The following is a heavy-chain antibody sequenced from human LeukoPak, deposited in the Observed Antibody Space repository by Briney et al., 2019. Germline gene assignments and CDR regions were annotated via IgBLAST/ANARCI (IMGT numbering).Heavy chain of an antibody. CDR1: GFNFSIYG. Sequence: PGGSLRLSCAASGFNFSIYGMHWVRQAPGKGREWVTFVRYDQSATVYADSVQGRFAISRDNSKNTVYLQMNSLRVEDTALYFCVKDQGECPGSRCYLRFLEYWGQGTLVIVS. V-gene: IGHV3-30*02. CDR3: VKDQGECPGSRCYLRFLEY. CDR2: VRYDQSAT. J-gene: IGHJ4*02. D-gene: IGHD3-3*01.